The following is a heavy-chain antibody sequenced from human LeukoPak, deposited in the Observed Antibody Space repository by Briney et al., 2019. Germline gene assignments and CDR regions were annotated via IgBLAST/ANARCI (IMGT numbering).Heavy chain of an antibody. CDR2: IRTDGGST. Sequence: GGSLRLSCAASGFAFSTYWMHCVRQAPGKGLVWVSRIRTDGGSTYYADSVKGRFTVSRDNAKNTLYLQMNSLRVEDTAVYYCARDRATTDHYDRNNYYWYGAFDNWGQGTMVTVSS. CDR1: GFAFSTYW. J-gene: IGHJ3*02. D-gene: IGHD3-16*01. CDR3: ARDRATTDHYDRNNYYWYGAFDN. V-gene: IGHV3-74*01.